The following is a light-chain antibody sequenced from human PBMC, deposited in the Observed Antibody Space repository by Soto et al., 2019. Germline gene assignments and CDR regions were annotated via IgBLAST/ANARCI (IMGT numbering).Light chain of an antibody. V-gene: IGKV3-15*01. CDR3: QQYNNWTWT. J-gene: IGKJ1*01. CDR1: ESVSSN. Sequence: VMTQSPATLSVSPGERATLSCRASESVSSNLAWYQQKPGQGPRLLIYGASTRATGIPARFSGSGSGTEFTLTINSLQSEDFAVYYCQQYNNWTWTLGQGTKVDIK. CDR2: GAS.